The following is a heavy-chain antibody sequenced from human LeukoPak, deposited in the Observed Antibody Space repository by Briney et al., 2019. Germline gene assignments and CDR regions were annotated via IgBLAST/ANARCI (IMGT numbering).Heavy chain of an antibody. D-gene: IGHD5-24*01. J-gene: IGHJ4*02. Sequence: ASVKVSCKASGGTFTHYVISWVRQARGQGLEWMGGFAPISGTPMYAQRFQGRVTITADKSTNTAYMEMSSLTSEDTAVYYCARDLAGGRWLQPLYYFDYWGQGTLVTVSS. CDR1: GGTFTHYV. CDR2: FAPISGTP. V-gene: IGHV1-69*06. CDR3: ARDLAGGRWLQPLYYFDY.